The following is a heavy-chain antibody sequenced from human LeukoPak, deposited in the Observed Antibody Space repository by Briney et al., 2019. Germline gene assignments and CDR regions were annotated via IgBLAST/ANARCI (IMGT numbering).Heavy chain of an antibody. V-gene: IGHV3-30*02. CDR3: AKDSTYYYGSGSYYNLDY. Sequence: PGGSLRLSCAASGFTFSSYGMHWVRQAPGKGLEWVAFIRYDGSNKYYADSVKGRLTISRDNSKNTLYLQMNSLRAEDTAVYYCAKDSTYYYGSGSYYNLDYWGQGTLVTVSS. CDR2: IRYDGSNK. J-gene: IGHJ4*02. D-gene: IGHD3-10*01. CDR1: GFTFSSYG.